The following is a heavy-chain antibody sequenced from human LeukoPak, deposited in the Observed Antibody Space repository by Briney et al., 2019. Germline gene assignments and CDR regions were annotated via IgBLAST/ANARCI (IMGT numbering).Heavy chain of an antibody. V-gene: IGHV1-46*01. CDR1: GYTFTSYY. CDR2: INPSGGST. D-gene: IGHD3-22*01. Sequence: ASVKVSCKASGYTFTSYYMHWVRQAPGQGLEWMGIINPSGGSTSYAQKFQGRVTMTRDTSTSTVYMELSSLRSEDTAVYYCARGLGYYYDSSGCIGYFQRWGQGTLVTVSS. CDR3: ARGLGYYYDSSGCIGYFQR. J-gene: IGHJ1*01.